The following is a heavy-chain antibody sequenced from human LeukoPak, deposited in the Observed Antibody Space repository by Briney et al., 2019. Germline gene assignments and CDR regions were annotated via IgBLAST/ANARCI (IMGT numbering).Heavy chain of an antibody. CDR1: GGSISGSSYY. CDR2: IYYSGNT. Sequence: PSETLSLTCTVSGGSISGSSYYWGWIRQPPGKGPEWIGSIYYSGNTYYNPSLKSRVTISVDTSKNQFSLKLSSITASDTAMYYCARHPLRLNWFDPWGQGTLVTVSS. CDR3: ARHPLRLNWFDP. J-gene: IGHJ5*02. D-gene: IGHD2-15*01. V-gene: IGHV4-39*01.